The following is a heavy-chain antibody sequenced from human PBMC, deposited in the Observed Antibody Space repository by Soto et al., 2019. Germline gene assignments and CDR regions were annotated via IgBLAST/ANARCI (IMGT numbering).Heavy chain of an antibody. CDR1: GFTFSSYE. D-gene: IGHD5-12*01. CDR3: ASRDGYNYRAFDI. J-gene: IGHJ3*02. Sequence: LRLSCAASGFTFSSYEMNWVRQAPGKGLEWVSYISSSGSTIYYADSVKGRFTISRDNAKNSLYLQMNSLRAEDTAVYYCASRDGYNYRAFDIWGQGTMVTVSS. V-gene: IGHV3-48*03. CDR2: ISSSGSTI.